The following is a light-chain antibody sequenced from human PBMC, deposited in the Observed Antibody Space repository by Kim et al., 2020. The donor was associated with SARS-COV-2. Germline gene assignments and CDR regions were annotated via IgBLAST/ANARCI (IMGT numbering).Light chain of an antibody. J-gene: IGKJ4*01. Sequence: SPGERVTLSCRASQSVSSNLAWYQQKPGQAPRLLIYGASTRATGIPARFSGSGSGTEFTLDISSLQSEDFAVYYCQQYDNWPPVTFGGGTKVEIK. CDR3: QQYDNWPPVT. CDR2: GAS. V-gene: IGKV3-15*01. CDR1: QSVSSN.